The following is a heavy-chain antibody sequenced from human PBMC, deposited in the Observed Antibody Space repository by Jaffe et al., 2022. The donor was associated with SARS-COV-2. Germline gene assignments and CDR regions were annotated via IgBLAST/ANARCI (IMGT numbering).Heavy chain of an antibody. CDR3: ARESSSWINYYYYYGMDV. V-gene: IGHV4-61*02. D-gene: IGHD6-6*01. CDR1: GGSISSGSYH. CDR2: VYSSGST. J-gene: IGHJ6*02. Sequence: QVQLQESGPGLVKPSQTLSLTCTVSGGSISSGSYHWSWIRQPAGKGLEWIGRVYSSGSTNYNPSLKSRVTISVDTSKNQFSLKLSSVTAADTAVYYCARESSSWINYYYYYGMDVWGQGTTVTVSS.